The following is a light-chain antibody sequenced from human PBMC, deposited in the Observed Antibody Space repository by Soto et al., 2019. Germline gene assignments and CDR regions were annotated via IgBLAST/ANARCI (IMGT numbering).Light chain of an antibody. CDR1: ISNIGSNA. J-gene: IGLJ2*01. CDR3: ATWDDSLSGVV. Sequence: QSVLTQPPSASGTPGQRVTISCSGSISNIGSNAVNWYRQLPRTAPKILIHTNDQRPSGVPDLFSGSKSGTSASLAISGLQYEDEAEYYCATWDDSLSGVVFGGGTKLTVL. CDR2: TND. V-gene: IGLV1-44*01.